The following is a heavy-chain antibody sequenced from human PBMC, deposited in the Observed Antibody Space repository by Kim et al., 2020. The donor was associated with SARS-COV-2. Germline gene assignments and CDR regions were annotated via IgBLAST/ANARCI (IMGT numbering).Heavy chain of an antibody. Sequence: ASVKVSCKASGYTFTSYAMNWVRQAPGQGLEWMGWINTNTGNPTYAQGFTGRFVFSLDTSVSTAYLQISSLKAEDTAVYYCARDPPGGIAVAGPNWFDPWGQGTLVTVSS. CDR1: GYTFTSYA. CDR2: INTNTGNP. J-gene: IGHJ5*02. D-gene: IGHD6-19*01. V-gene: IGHV7-4-1*02. CDR3: ARDPPGGIAVAGPNWFDP.